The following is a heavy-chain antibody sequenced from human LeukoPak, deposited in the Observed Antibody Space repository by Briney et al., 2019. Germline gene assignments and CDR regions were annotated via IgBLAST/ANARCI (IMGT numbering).Heavy chain of an antibody. J-gene: IGHJ1*01. CDR2: INHSGST. D-gene: IGHD3-16*02. Sequence: SETLSLTCTVSGGSISSSNYYWGWIRQPPGKGLEWIGEINHSGSTNYNPSLKSRVTVSVDTSKNQFSLKLSSVTAADTAVYYCARGPDYVWGSYRLEYFQHWGQGTLVTVSS. V-gene: IGHV4-39*07. CDR1: GGSISSSNYY. CDR3: ARGPDYVWGSYRLEYFQH.